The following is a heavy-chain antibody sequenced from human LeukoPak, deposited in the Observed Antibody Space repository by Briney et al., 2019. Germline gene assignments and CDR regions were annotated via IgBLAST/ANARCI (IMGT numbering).Heavy chain of an antibody. V-gene: IGHV4-31*03. CDR3: ARGGGKPLYYYYGMDV. Sequence: PSQTLSLTCTVSGVSISSGGCYWSWIRQHPGKGLEWIGYIYYSGSTYYNPSLKSRVTISVDTSKNQFSLKLSSVTAADTAVYYCARGGGKPLYYYYGMDVWGQGTTVTVSS. J-gene: IGHJ6*02. CDR2: IYYSGST. D-gene: IGHD4-23*01. CDR1: GVSISSGGCY.